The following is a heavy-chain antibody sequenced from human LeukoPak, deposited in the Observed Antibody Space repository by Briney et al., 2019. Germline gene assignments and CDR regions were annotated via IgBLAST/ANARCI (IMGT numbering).Heavy chain of an antibody. D-gene: IGHD3/OR15-3a*01. Sequence: SETLSLTCTVSGGSISNSSYYWAWIRQPPGKGLEWIGSIYYSGNTFYNPSLKSRVTILVDTSNNQFSLEVDSVTAADTAMYYCASQLDTTGYYTGFIDSWGQGALVTVSS. CDR3: ASQLDTTGYYTGFIDS. V-gene: IGHV4-39*01. J-gene: IGHJ4*02. CDR1: GGSISNSSYY. CDR2: IYYSGNT.